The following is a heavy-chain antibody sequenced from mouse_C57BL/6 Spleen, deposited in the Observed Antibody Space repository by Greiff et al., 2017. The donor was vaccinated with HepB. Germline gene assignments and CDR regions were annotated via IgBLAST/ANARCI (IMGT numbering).Heavy chain of an antibody. CDR3: ARWDNPYYFDY. J-gene: IGHJ2*01. V-gene: IGHV1-19*01. Sequence: EVQLQQSGPVLVKPGASAKMSCKASGNTFTDYNMNWVNQSHGKSLERMGVIKPYNGGTSYNQKFKGKATLTVDKSSNTANMGLNSRTSEDSAVYYCARWDNPYYFDYWGQGTTLTVSS. CDR2: IKPYNGGT. D-gene: IGHD1-3*01. CDR1: GNTFTDYN.